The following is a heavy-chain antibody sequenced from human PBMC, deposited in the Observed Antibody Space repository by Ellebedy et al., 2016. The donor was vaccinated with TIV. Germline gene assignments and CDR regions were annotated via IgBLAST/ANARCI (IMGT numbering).Heavy chain of an antibody. J-gene: IGHJ4*02. D-gene: IGHD2-21*02. V-gene: IGHV3-7*01. Sequence: GGSLRLXXAASGFAFSSYWMSWVRQAPGKGLEWVAHIKPDGSEKYYVDSVKGRFTISRDNTKNSLFLQMNSLRVEDTAVYYCVGWGGDCYWGQGTLVTVSS. CDR1: GFAFSSYW. CDR3: VGWGGDCY. CDR2: IKPDGSEK.